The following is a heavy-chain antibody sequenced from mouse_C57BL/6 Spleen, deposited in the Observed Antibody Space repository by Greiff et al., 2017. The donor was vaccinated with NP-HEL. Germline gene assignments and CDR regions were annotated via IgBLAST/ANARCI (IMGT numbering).Heavy chain of an antibody. V-gene: IGHV1-82*01. CDR1: GYAFSSSW. CDR3: ANYGSSYWYFDV. D-gene: IGHD1-1*01. Sequence: QVQLQQSGPELVKPGASVKISCKASGYAFSSSWMNWVKQRPGKGLEWIGRIYPGDGDTNYTGKFKGKATLTADKSSSTDYMQLSSLTSEDSAVYCCANYGSSYWYFDVWGTGTTVTVSS. CDR2: IYPGDGDT. J-gene: IGHJ1*03.